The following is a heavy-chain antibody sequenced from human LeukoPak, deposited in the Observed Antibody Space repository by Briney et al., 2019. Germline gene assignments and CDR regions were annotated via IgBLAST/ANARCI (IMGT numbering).Heavy chain of an antibody. CDR3: ARVPGYSSSWGHFDY. D-gene: IGHD6-13*01. J-gene: IGHJ4*02. CDR1: GYTFTGYY. CDR2: INPNSGGT. Sequence: ASVNVSCKASGYTFTGYYMHWVRQAPGQGLEWMGWINPNSGGTNYAQKFQGRVTMTRDTSISTAYMELSRLRSDDTAVYYCARVPGYSSSWGHFDYWGQGTLVPVSS. V-gene: IGHV1-2*02.